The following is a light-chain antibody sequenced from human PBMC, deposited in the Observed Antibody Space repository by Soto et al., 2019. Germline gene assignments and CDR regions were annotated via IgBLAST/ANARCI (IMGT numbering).Light chain of an antibody. CDR1: QSVDSNY. J-gene: IGKJ1*01. Sequence: EIVLTQSPDTLSLSPGERATLSCRASQSVDSNYLAWYQQKPGQAPRVLIYDASIRATGIPDRFSGSGSGTDFTLIIGCLQSEDFATYYCQQYCTYPWTFGQGTNVEIK. CDR2: DAS. CDR3: QQYCTYPWT. V-gene: IGKV3-20*01.